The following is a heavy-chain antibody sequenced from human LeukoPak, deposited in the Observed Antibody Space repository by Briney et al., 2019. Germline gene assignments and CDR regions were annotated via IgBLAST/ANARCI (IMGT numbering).Heavy chain of an antibody. D-gene: IGHD3-10*01. J-gene: IGHJ5*02. CDR3: ARVRVRGVIKWFDP. CDR2: IYYSGST. Sequence: PSETLSLTCTISGGSVSDYYWSWIRQPPGKGLEWIGYIYYSGSTNYNPSLKSRVTISVDTSKNQFSLKLSSVTAADTAVYYCARVRVRGVIKWFDPWGQGTLVTVSS. V-gene: IGHV4-59*02. CDR1: GGSVSDYY.